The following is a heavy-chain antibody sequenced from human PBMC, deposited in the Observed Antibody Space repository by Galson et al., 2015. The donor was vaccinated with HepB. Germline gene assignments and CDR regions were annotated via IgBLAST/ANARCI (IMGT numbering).Heavy chain of an antibody. D-gene: IGHD3/OR15-3a*01. CDR2: IKEDGSVK. CDR3: VRGYNGFWGS. CDR1: GFTFSTDW. J-gene: IGHJ5*02. Sequence: SLRLSYAVSGFTFSTDWMSWVRQAPGKGLEWVANIKEDGSVKSYVDSVKGRFTISTDNAKNSLYLQMNSLRAEDTAVYYCVRGYNGFWGSWGQGTLVTVSS. V-gene: IGHV3-7*03.